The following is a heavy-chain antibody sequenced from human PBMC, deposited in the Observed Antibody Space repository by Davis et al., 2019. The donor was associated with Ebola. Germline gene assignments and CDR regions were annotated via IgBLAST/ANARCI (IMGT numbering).Heavy chain of an antibody. CDR3: SPSIVGATHTDY. V-gene: IGHV3-73*01. Sequence: GESLKISCAASGFTFSGSAMHWVRQASGKGLEWVGRIRSKANSYATAYAASVKGGFTISRDDSKNTAYLQMNSLKTEDTAVYYCSPSIVGATHTDYWGQGTLVTVSS. D-gene: IGHD1-26*01. CDR1: GFTFSGSA. J-gene: IGHJ4*02. CDR2: IRSKANSYAT.